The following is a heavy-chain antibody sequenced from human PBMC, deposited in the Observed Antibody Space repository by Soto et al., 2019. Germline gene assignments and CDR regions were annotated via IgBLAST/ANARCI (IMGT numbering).Heavy chain of an antibody. Sequence: EVQLVESGGGLVKPGGSLRLSCAASGFTFSSYSMNWVRQAPGKGLEWVSSISSSSSYIYYADSVKGRFTISRDNAKNSLYLQMNSLRAEDTAVYYCARDDEYYDFWSGYYGYDYWGQGTLVTVSS. V-gene: IGHV3-21*01. CDR1: GFTFSSYS. J-gene: IGHJ4*02. CDR2: ISSSSSYI. D-gene: IGHD3-3*01. CDR3: ARDDEYYDFWSGYYGYDY.